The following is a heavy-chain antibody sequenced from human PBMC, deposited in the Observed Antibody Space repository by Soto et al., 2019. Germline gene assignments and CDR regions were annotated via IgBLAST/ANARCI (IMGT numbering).Heavy chain of an antibody. Sequence: PSETLSLTCTVSGGSISSSDYFWAWIRQPPGKGLECIGNIYYSGNTYYNPPLKSRVTISVDTSKNQFSLKLSSVTAADTAVYYCARRLYYDSSGFEGGGMDVWGQGTTVTVSS. V-gene: IGHV4-39*01. CDR2: IYYSGNT. J-gene: IGHJ6*02. CDR1: GGSISSSDYF. D-gene: IGHD3-22*01. CDR3: ARRLYYDSSGFEGGGMDV.